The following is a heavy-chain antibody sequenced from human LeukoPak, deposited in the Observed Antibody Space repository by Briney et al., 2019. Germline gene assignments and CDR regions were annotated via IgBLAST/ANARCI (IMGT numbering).Heavy chain of an antibody. V-gene: IGHV1-18*01. CDR2: ISAYNGNT. Sequence: ASVKVSCKASGYTFTSYGISWVRRAPGQGLEWMGWISAYNGNTNYAQKLQGRVTMTTDTSTSTAYMELRSLRSDGTAVYYCARGYYYDSSGWHFDYWGQGTLVTVSS. CDR3: ARGYYYDSSGWHFDY. J-gene: IGHJ4*02. D-gene: IGHD3-22*01. CDR1: GYTFTSYG.